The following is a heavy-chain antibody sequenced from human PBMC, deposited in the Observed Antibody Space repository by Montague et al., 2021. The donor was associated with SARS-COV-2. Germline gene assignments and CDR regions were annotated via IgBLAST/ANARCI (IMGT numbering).Heavy chain of an antibody. CDR3: AHRLSIAAAGGSGPYFDY. CDR2: IYWDDEK. J-gene: IGHJ4*02. Sequence: PALVKPTQTLTLTCTFSGFSLSTSGVGVGWIRQPPGKALEWLALIYWDDEKRYSPPLKSRLTITKDTSKNQVVLTMTNMDPVDTATYYCAHRLSIAAAGGSGPYFDYWGQGTLVTVSS. D-gene: IGHD6-13*01. CDR1: GFSLSTSGVG. V-gene: IGHV2-5*02.